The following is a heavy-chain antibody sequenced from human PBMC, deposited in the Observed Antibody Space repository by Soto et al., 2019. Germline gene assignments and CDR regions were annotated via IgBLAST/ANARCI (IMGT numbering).Heavy chain of an antibody. D-gene: IGHD6-19*01. CDR1: GGSISSYY. CDR3: ASRQGSGWSTDAFDI. CDR2: IHTSGST. J-gene: IGHJ3*02. V-gene: IGHV4-4*07. Sequence: PXETLSLSFTVSGGSISSYYWSWIRQPAGKGLEWIGRIHTSGSTNYNPSLKSRVTMSVDTSKNQFYLKLSSVTAADTAVYYCASRQGSGWSTDAFDIWGQGTMVTVSS.